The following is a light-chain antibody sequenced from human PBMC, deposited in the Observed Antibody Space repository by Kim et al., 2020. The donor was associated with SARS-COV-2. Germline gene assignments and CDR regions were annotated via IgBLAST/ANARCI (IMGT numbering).Light chain of an antibody. CDR1: GRDIGAYRY. Sequence: GQSFTISGTGTGRDIGAYRYVCMYHQRPGKPPRLMISKVSKRPSGVPDRFSGSKSGNTASLTVSGLQPGDEADYYCSSYAGDKNLIFGGGTQLTVL. V-gene: IGLV2-8*01. CDR2: KVS. CDR3: SSYAGDKNLI. J-gene: IGLJ2*01.